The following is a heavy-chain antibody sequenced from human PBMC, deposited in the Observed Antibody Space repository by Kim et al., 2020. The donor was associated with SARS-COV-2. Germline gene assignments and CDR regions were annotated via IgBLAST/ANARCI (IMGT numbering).Heavy chain of an antibody. CDR1: GGSISSGGYY. CDR2: IYYSGST. Sequence: SETLSLTCTVSGGSISSGGYYWSWIRQHPGKGLEWIGYIYYSGSTYYNPSLKSRVTISVDTSKNQFSLKLSSVTAADTAVYYCARASQLWHYPAQTYFDYWGQGTLVTVSS. CDR3: ARASQLWHYPAQTYFDY. V-gene: IGHV4-31*03. D-gene: IGHD5-18*01. J-gene: IGHJ4*02.